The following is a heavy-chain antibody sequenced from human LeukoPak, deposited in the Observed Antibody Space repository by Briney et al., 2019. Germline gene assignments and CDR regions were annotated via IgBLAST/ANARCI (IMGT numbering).Heavy chain of an antibody. D-gene: IGHD3-22*01. CDR2: IYYSGST. Sequence: KPSETLSLTCSVSGYSISSGYYWGWIRQPPGKGLEWIGNIYYSGSTYYNPSLKSRVTISVDTSKNQFSLKLSSVTAADTAVYYCARDYDSSGYYYYWGQGTLVTVSS. V-gene: IGHV4-38-2*02. CDR1: GYSISSGYY. J-gene: IGHJ4*02. CDR3: ARDYDSSGYYYY.